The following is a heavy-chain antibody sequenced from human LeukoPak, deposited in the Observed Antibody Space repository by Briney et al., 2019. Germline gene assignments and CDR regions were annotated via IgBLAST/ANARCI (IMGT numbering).Heavy chain of an antibody. Sequence: SETLSLTCTVSGGSISSYYWSWIRQPPGKGLEWIGYIYYSGSTNYNPSLKSRVTISVDTSKNQFSLKLSSATAADTAVYYCARLYGYSYGQHDAFDIWGQGTMVTVSS. J-gene: IGHJ3*02. CDR2: IYYSGST. V-gene: IGHV4-59*08. CDR3: ARLYGYSYGQHDAFDI. CDR1: GGSISSYY. D-gene: IGHD5-18*01.